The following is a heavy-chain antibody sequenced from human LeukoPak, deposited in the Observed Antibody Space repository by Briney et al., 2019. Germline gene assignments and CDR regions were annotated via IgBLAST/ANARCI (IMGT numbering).Heavy chain of an antibody. J-gene: IGHJ4*02. CDR3: ARTEDSSRAGFEYYFDY. CDR1: GGSISSYY. V-gene: IGHV4-59*12. CDR2: IYYSGST. D-gene: IGHD6-13*01. Sequence: PSETLSLTCTVSGGSISSYYWSWIRQPPGKGLEWIGYIYYSGSTNYNPSLKSRVTISVDTSKNQFSLKLSSVTAADTAVYYCARTEDSSRAGFEYYFDYWGQGTLVTVSS.